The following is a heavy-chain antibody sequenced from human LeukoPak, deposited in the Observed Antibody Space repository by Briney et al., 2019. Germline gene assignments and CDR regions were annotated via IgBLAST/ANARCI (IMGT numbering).Heavy chain of an antibody. D-gene: IGHD1-14*01. CDR2: IIPILGIA. CDR3: ARSGRMWYFDL. V-gene: IGHV1-69*04. CDR1: GGTFSSYA. Sequence: ASVKVSCKASGGTFSSYAIGWVRQAPGQGLEWMGRIIPILGIANYAQKFQGRVTITADKSTSTAYMELSSLRSEDTAVYYCARSGRMWYFDLWGRGTLVTVSS. J-gene: IGHJ2*01.